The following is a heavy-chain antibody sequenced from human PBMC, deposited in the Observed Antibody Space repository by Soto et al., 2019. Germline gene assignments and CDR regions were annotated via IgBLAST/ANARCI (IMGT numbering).Heavy chain of an antibody. J-gene: IGHJ5*02. CDR3: ESTVLQWQNVEWFDL. D-gene: IGHD6-19*01. Sequence: KLVESGGGVVQPGGSLRLSCAASGITVTSGYMTWVRQAPGKGLEWVSTFYTSGDTYYADSVKGRFTLSRDSSKNPLLLQVSSLRAVDSGVYFCESTVLQWQNVEWFDLWGEATQVFVSS. CDR2: FYTSGDT. V-gene: IGHV3-66*01. CDR1: GITVTSGY.